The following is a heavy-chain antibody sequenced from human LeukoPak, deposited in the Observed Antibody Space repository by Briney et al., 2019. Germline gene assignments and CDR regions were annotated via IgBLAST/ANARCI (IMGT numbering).Heavy chain of an antibody. Sequence: SQTLSLTCTVSGGPISSGGYYWSWIRQHPGKGLEWIGYIYYSGSTYYNPSLKSRVTISVDTSKNQFSLKLSSVTAADTAVYYCAGTNYYDSSDAFDIWGQGTMVTVSS. J-gene: IGHJ3*02. CDR3: AGTNYYDSSDAFDI. CDR1: GGPISSGGYY. CDR2: IYYSGST. V-gene: IGHV4-31*03. D-gene: IGHD3-22*01.